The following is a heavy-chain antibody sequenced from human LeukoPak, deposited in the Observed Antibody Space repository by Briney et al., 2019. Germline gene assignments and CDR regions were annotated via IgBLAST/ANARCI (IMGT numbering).Heavy chain of an antibody. D-gene: IGHD6-13*01. V-gene: IGHV1-8*01. CDR2: MNPNSGNT. J-gene: IGHJ4*02. CDR1: GYTFTSYD. CDR3: ARDVDSSSSTNFDY. Sequence: ASVKVSCKASGYTFTSYDINWVRQATGQGLEWLGYMNPNSGNTVYAQKLQGRVTMTTDTSTSTAYMELRSLRSDDTAVYYCARDVDSSSSTNFDYWGQGTLVTVSS.